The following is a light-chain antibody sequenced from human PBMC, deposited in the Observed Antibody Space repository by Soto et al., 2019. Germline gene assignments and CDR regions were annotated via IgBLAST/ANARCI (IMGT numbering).Light chain of an antibody. V-gene: IGLV2-11*01. CDR3: CSYSGSDSLL. CDR1: SSDVGSYNY. Sequence: QSALTQPRSXXXXXGESVTISCSGTSSDVGSYNYVSWYQQYPGKAPKVMIYDVSERPSEVPVRFSGSKSGNTASLTISGLQAEDEAEYFCCSYSGSDSLLFGGGTKLTVL. J-gene: IGLJ2*01. CDR2: DVS.